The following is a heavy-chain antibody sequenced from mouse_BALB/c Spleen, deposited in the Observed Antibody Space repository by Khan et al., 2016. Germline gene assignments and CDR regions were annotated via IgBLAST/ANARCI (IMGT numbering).Heavy chain of an antibody. D-gene: IGHD1-1*01. J-gene: IGHJ3*01. V-gene: IGHV4-1*02. CDR1: GFDFRRYW. Sequence: EVKLLESGGGLVQPGGSLKLSCAASGFDFRRYWMSWVRQAPGKGLEWIGEINPDSRTINYSPSLKDKFTISRDNAKSTLYLQMSKVRSEDTALXYCATAGYYGYLAYWGQGTLVSVSA. CDR2: INPDSRTI. CDR3: ATAGYYGYLAY.